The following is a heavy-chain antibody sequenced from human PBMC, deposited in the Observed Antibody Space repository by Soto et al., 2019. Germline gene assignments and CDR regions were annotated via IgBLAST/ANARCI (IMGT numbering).Heavy chain of an antibody. Sequence: VQLVQSGAEVKKPGSSVKVSCKASGGTFSSYAISWVRQAPGQGLEWMGGIIPIFGTANYAQKFQGRVTITADESTSTAYMELSSLRSEDTAVYYCATGGAYCGGDCYFSQHWGQGTLVTVSS. V-gene: IGHV1-69*01. J-gene: IGHJ1*01. CDR3: ATGGAYCGGDCYFSQH. CDR2: IIPIFGTA. CDR1: GGTFSSYA. D-gene: IGHD2-21*02.